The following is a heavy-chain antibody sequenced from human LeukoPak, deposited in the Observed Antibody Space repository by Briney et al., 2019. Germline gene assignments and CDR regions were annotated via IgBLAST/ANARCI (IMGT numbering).Heavy chain of an antibody. CDR1: GGSISSSSYY. D-gene: IGHD1-1*01. V-gene: IGHV4-39*01. J-gene: IGHJ4*02. Sequence: SETLSLTCAVSGGSISSSSYYWGWIRQPPGKGLEWIGSIYYSGSTYYNPSLKSRVTISVDTSKNQFSLKLNSVSAADTAVYYCARQLTTRKTLFQLELRYYFDYWGQGTLVTVSS. CDR3: ARQLTTRKTLFQLELRYYFDY. CDR2: IYYSGST.